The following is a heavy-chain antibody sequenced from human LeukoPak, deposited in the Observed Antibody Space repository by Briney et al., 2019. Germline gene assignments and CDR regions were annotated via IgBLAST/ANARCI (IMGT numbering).Heavy chain of an antibody. CDR2: IYYSGST. D-gene: IGHD3-22*01. CDR1: GGSISSYY. Sequence: SETLSLTCTVPGGSISSYYWSWIRQPPGKGLEWIGYIYYSGSTNYNPSLKSRVTISVDTSKNQFSLKLSSVTAADTAVYYCARVQSGYYYDYFDYWGQGTLVTVSS. J-gene: IGHJ4*02. CDR3: ARVQSGYYYDYFDY. V-gene: IGHV4-59*01.